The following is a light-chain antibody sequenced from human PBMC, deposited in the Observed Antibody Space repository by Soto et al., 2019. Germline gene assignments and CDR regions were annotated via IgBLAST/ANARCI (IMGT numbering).Light chain of an antibody. CDR3: QQRTNSPPVT. Sequence: EIVLTQSQATLSLSLGETATLSCMASQSVGSYLDWYQQKPGQAPSLLIYDASTMATGIPARFSGSGSGTDLTLTISSLEPEDFAVYYCQQRTNSPPVTFGGGTQVEIK. V-gene: IGKV3-11*01. CDR2: DAS. J-gene: IGKJ4*01. CDR1: QSVGSY.